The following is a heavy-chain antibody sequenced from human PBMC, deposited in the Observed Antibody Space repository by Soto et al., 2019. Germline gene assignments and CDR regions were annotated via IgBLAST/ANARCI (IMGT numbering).Heavy chain of an antibody. J-gene: IGHJ4*02. CDR1: GFSFSSYS. Sequence: EVQLVESGGGLVQPGGSLRLSCAASGFSFSSYSMNWVRQAPGKGLEWVSYISSSSSTILYADSVKGRFTISRDNARNSLFLQMNSLRDEDTAVYFCARGSDDTSGSKFDYWGQGALVTVSS. V-gene: IGHV3-48*02. CDR2: ISSSSSTI. D-gene: IGHD3-22*01. CDR3: ARGSDDTSGSKFDY.